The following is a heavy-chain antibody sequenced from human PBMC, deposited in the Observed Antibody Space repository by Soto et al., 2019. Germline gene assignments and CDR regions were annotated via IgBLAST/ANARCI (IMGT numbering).Heavy chain of an antibody. D-gene: IGHD3-10*01. Sequence: SETLSLTCTVSGTSMSGHFWSWMRQPPGKGLEWIGYGYYSGSTLYNPSLKSRVTISLDTSKNHFSLRLNSVTSADTAVYYCARGVYLSLVRTGWFDPWGQGTLVTVAS. CDR3: ARGVYLSLVRTGWFDP. CDR1: GTSMSGHF. J-gene: IGHJ5*02. CDR2: GYYSGST. V-gene: IGHV4-59*11.